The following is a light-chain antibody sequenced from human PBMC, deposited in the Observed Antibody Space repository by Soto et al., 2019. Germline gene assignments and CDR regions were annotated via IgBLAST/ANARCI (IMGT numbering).Light chain of an antibody. CDR1: QSISSS. J-gene: IGKJ5*01. CDR3: QQSYTAPSIT. Sequence: DIQMTQSPSSLSASVGDKVTITCRASQSISSSLNWYQQKSGKAPNLLIYGVSRLQGGVPSRFSGRGSGTDFTLSISSLQPEDFATYYCQQSYTAPSITFGQGTRLEIK. CDR2: GVS. V-gene: IGKV1-39*01.